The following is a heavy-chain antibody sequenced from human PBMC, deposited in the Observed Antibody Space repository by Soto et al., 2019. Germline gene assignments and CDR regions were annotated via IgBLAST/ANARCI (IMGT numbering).Heavy chain of an antibody. CDR1: GGSISSSSYY. J-gene: IGHJ5*02. D-gene: IGHD4-17*01. CDR3: ARRLYYGDNNWFDP. V-gene: IGHV4-39*01. Sequence: SETLSLTCTVSGGSISSSSYYWGWIRQPPGKGLEWIGSNYYSGSTYYNPSLKSRVTISVDTAKNPFSLKLSSVTAADTAVYYCARRLYYGDNNWFDPWGQGTLVTVSS. CDR2: NYYSGST.